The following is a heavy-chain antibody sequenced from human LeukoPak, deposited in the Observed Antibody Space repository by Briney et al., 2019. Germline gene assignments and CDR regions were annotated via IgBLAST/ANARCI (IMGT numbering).Heavy chain of an antibody. CDR1: GYTFTGYY. CDR3: ARDRRITMVRGVIGHYGMDV. CDR2: INPNSGGT. V-gene: IGHV1-2*04. Sequence: ASVKVSCKASGYTFTGYYMHWARQAPGQGFEWMGWINPNSGGTNYAQKFQGWVTMTRDTSISTAYMELSRLRSDDTAVYYCARDRRITMVRGVIGHYGMDVWGQGTTVTVSS. J-gene: IGHJ6*02. D-gene: IGHD3-10*01.